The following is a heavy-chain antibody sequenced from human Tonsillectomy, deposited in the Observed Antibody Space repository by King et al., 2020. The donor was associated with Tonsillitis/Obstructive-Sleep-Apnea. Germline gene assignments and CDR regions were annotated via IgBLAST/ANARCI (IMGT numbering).Heavy chain of an antibody. CDR1: GFTFSSHT. D-gene: IGHD2-21*02. Sequence: EVQLVESGGGLVKPGGSLRLSCAASGFTFSSHTMNWVRQTPGKGLEWVSSINRDGYIYYADSVKGRFTISRDNVKASLYLQMNILRDEHTALYYCARGGDGKAFDVWGQGTMVTVCS. CDR3: ARGGDGKAFDV. CDR2: INRDGYI. J-gene: IGHJ3*01. V-gene: IGHV3-21*01.